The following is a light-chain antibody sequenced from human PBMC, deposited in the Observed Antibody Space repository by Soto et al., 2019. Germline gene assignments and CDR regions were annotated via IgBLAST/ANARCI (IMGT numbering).Light chain of an antibody. CDR1: QSVSTN. Sequence: RVMTQSPATLSLSPGERATLSCRASQSVSTNVAWYQQKPGQAPRLLIYGASTRATDIPARFSGSGSGTDFTLTISSLQSEDFAVYYCQQYNNWPPRTFGQGTKVEVK. V-gene: IGKV3-15*01. CDR2: GAS. J-gene: IGKJ1*01. CDR3: QQYNNWPPRT.